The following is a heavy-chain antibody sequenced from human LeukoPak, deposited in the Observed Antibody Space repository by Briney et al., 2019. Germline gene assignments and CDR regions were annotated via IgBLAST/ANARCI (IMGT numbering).Heavy chain of an antibody. J-gene: IGHJ5*02. CDR1: GYTFTSYG. Sequence: ASVKVSCKASGYTFTSYGISWVRQATGQGLEWVGWISAYNAYTNYTQKLQDRVTMTTDTSTSTAYMELRSLRSDDTAVYYCARPTVAGRRDWFDPWGQGTLVTVSS. CDR3: ARPTVAGRRDWFDP. V-gene: IGHV1-18*01. CDR2: ISAYNAYT. D-gene: IGHD6-19*01.